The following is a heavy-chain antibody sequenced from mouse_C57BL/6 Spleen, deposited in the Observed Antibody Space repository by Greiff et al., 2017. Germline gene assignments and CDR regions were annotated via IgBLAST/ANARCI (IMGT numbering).Heavy chain of an antibody. CDR2: IYPGSGNT. CDR3: ATYYDYGGTFAY. D-gene: IGHD2-4*01. J-gene: IGHJ3*01. V-gene: IGHV1-76*01. Sequence: QVQLQQSGAELVRPGASVKLSCKASGYTFTDYYINWVKQRPGQGLEWIARIYPGSGNTYYNEKFKGKATLTAEKSSSTAYMQLSSLTSEDSAVYFCATYYDYGGTFAYWGQGTLVTVSA. CDR1: GYTFTDYY.